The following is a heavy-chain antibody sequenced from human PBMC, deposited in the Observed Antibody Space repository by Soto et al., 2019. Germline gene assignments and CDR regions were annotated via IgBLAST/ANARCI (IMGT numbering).Heavy chain of an antibody. D-gene: IGHD1-1*01. Sequence: SETLSLTCTVSGGSISNYYWTWIRQPPGKGLEWIANIHYSGTTNHNPSLASRVLVSVDTSKNQFSLKLTSVTAADRAIYYCARYNSYAIDYWGRGTLVTVS. J-gene: IGHJ4*02. CDR2: IHYSGTT. V-gene: IGHV4-59*01. CDR1: GGSISNYY. CDR3: ARYNSYAIDY.